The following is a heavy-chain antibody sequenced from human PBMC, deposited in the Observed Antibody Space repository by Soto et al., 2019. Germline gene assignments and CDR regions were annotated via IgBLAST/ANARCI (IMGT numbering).Heavy chain of an antibody. CDR3: ARDGRDYYWDF. CDR2: IYYSGST. V-gene: IGHV4-61*01. CDR1: GGSVSSGSYY. D-gene: IGHD3-22*01. Sequence: QVQLQESGPGLVKPSETLSLTCTVSGGSVSSGSYYWSWIRQPPGKGLEWIGYIYYSGSTNYNPSLKSRVTISVYTSKNQFSLKLSSVTAADTAVYYCARDGRDYYWDFWGQGTLVTVSS. J-gene: IGHJ4*02.